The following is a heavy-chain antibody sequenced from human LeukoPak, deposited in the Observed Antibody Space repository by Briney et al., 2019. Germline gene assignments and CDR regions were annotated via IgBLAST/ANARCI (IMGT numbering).Heavy chain of an antibody. CDR1: GGSISSYY. V-gene: IGHV4-59*01. CDR2: IYYSGST. J-gene: IGHJ6*02. CDR3: VREAMVRGVDSYYNYGMDV. D-gene: IGHD3-10*01. Sequence: SETLSLTFTVSGGSISSYYWSWIRQPPRKGLEWIGYIYYSGSTNYNPSLKSRVTISVDTSKNQFSLKLSSVTAADTAVYYCVREAMVRGVDSYYNYGMDVWGQGTTVTVAS.